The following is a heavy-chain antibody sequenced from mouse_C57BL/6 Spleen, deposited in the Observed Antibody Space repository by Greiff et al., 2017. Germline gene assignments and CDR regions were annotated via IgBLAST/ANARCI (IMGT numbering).Heavy chain of an antibody. CDR1: GYTFTSYW. J-gene: IGHJ3*01. V-gene: IGHV1-74*01. Sequence: QVQLQQPGAELVKPGASVKVSCKASGYTFTSYWMHWVKQRPGQGLEWIGRIHPSDSDTTYNQQFKGKATLTVDKSSSTAYMQLSSLTSEDSAVYDCAMYYYGSSWCAYWGQGTLGTVSA. CDR2: IHPSDSDT. CDR3: AMYYYGSSWCAY. D-gene: IGHD1-1*01.